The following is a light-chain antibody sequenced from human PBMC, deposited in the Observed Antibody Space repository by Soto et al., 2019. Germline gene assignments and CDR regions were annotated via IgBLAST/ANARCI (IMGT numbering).Light chain of an antibody. CDR2: DAS. Sequence: IVLTQSPGNLSLSPGERATLSCRASQSVSSSYLAWYQQKPGQAPRLLIYDASNRATGIPARFSGSGSGTDFTLTISSLEPEDFAVYYCQQRSDWITFGQGTRLEIK. CDR3: QQRSDWIT. J-gene: IGKJ5*01. CDR1: QSVSSSY. V-gene: IGKV3-11*01.